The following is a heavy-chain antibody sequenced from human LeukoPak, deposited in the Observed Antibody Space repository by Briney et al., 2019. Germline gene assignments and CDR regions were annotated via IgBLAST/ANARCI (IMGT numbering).Heavy chain of an antibody. D-gene: IGHD6-6*01. CDR1: GGSISGFS. Sequence: SETLSLTCTVSGGSISGFSWSWIRQPPGKGLEWIGYMYYSGSTNYNPFFKGRVTISADMSKTHFSLKLSSVTAADTAVYYCARGESSSSPLYYYYYYMDVWGKGTTVTVSS. J-gene: IGHJ6*03. V-gene: IGHV4-59*08. CDR2: MYYSGST. CDR3: ARGESSSSPLYYYYYYMDV.